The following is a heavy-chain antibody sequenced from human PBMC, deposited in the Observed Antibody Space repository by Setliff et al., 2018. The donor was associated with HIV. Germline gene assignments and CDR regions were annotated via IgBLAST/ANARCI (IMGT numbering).Heavy chain of an antibody. V-gene: IGHV3-30*02. CDR3: AKGVVVATTYSQY. CDR1: GFTFSING. CDR2: IKDDGSDK. D-gene: IGHD1-26*01. Sequence: CAVSGFTFSINGLHWVRQAPGKGLERVAFIKDDGSDKYYADSVKGQFTISRDNSKNTLYLQMKSLRPDDTAAYYCAKGVVVATTYSQYRGEGSLVTVSS. J-gene: IGHJ1*01.